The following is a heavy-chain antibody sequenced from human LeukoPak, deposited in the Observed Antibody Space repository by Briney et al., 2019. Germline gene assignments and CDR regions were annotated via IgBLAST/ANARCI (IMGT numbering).Heavy chain of an antibody. D-gene: IGHD6-6*01. J-gene: IGHJ5*02. Sequence: GASVKVSCKASGYTFTGYYMHWVRQAPGQGLEWMGGIIPIFGTANYAQKFQGRVTITADESTSTAYMELSSLRSEDTAVYYCARRGVIAARPLGWFDPWGQGTLVTVSS. V-gene: IGHV1-69*13. CDR1: GYTFTGYY. CDR2: IIPIFGTA. CDR3: ARRGVIAARPLGWFDP.